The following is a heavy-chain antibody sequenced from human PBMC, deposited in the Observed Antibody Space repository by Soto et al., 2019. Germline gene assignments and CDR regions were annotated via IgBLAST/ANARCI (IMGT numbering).Heavy chain of an antibody. Sequence: SETLSLTCTVSGGSISSSSYYWGWIRQPPGKGLEWIGSIYYSGSTYYNPSLKSRVTISVDTSKNQFSLKLSSVTAADTAVYYCARTTYDSSGLINDAFDIWGQGTMVTVSS. V-gene: IGHV4-39*01. J-gene: IGHJ3*02. CDR3: ARTTYDSSGLINDAFDI. CDR2: IYYSGST. D-gene: IGHD3-22*01. CDR1: GGSISSSSYY.